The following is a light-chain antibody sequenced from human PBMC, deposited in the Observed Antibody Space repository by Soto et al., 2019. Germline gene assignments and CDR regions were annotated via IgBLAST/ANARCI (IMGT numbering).Light chain of an antibody. V-gene: IGKV1-17*01. CDR2: DAS. CDR1: QGIRID. Sequence: DIQMTQSPSSLSASVGDRVTITCRASQGIRIDLGWYQQKPGKAPKRLIYDASNLQSGVSSRFSGSGSGTEFTLTISSLQSEDFALYYCQQYNDWPLTFGQGTTVDIK. J-gene: IGKJ1*01. CDR3: QQYNDWPLT.